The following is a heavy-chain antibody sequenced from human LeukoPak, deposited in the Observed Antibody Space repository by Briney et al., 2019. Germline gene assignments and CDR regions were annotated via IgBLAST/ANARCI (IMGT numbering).Heavy chain of an antibody. CDR3: ARHYSSGWYYYYGMDV. V-gene: IGHV5-51*01. D-gene: IGHD6-19*01. CDR2: IYPGDSDT. CDR1: GYSFTSYW. J-gene: IGHJ6*02. Sequence: GESLKISCKGSGYSFTSYWIGWVRQMPGKGLEWMGIIYPGDSDTRYSPTFQGQVTISADKSISTAYLQWSSLKASDTAMYYCARHYSSGWYYYYGMDVWGQGTTVTVSS.